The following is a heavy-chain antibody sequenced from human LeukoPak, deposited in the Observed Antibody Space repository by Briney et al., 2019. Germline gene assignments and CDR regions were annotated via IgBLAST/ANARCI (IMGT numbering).Heavy chain of an antibody. J-gene: IGHJ4*02. Sequence: ASVKVSCKASGYTFTSYGISWVRQAPGQGLEWMGWISAYNGNTNYAQKLQGRVTMTTDTSTSTAYMELRSLRSDDTAVYYCASDREDYYDSSGYCYYWGQGTLVTVSS. CDR2: ISAYNGNT. CDR3: ASDREDYYDSSGYCYY. V-gene: IGHV1-18*01. CDR1: GYTFTSYG. D-gene: IGHD3-22*01.